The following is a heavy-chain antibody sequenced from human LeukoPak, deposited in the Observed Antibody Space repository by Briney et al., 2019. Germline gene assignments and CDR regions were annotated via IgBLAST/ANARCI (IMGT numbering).Heavy chain of an antibody. CDR2: IYYSGST. Sequence: KASETLSLTCTVSGGSISSYYWSWIRQPPGKGLEWIGYIYYSGSTNYNPSLKSRVTISVDTSKNQFSLKLSSVTAADTAVYYCASLRLAVAGTTFDYWGQGTLVTVSS. D-gene: IGHD6-19*01. J-gene: IGHJ4*02. V-gene: IGHV4-59*01. CDR3: ASLRLAVAGTTFDY. CDR1: GGSISSYY.